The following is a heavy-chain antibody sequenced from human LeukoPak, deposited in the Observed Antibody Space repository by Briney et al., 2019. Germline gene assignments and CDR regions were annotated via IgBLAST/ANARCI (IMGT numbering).Heavy chain of an antibody. CDR1: GFTFSGYS. D-gene: IGHD6-13*01. CDR2: ISSSSSYI. CDR3: ARVWDIAAAGVFDY. Sequence: GGSLRLSCAASGFTFSGYSMNWVRQAPGKGLEWVSSISSSSSYIYYADSVKGRFTISRDNAKNSLYLQMNSLRAEDTAVYYCARVWDIAAAGVFDYWGQGTLVTVSS. J-gene: IGHJ4*02. V-gene: IGHV3-21*01.